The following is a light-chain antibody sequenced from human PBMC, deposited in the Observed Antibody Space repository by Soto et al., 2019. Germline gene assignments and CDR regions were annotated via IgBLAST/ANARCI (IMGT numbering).Light chain of an antibody. J-gene: IGKJ1*01. Sequence: EIVLTQSPGTLSLSPGERATLSCRASDYLSSNYLALYQQKPGQAPRLLIYRASSRATGVPDRFSGSGSGTDFTLTISRLEPEDFAVYFCQRYGSSPTWTFGQGTKVEI. CDR1: DYLSSNY. CDR2: RAS. V-gene: IGKV3-20*01. CDR3: QRYGSSPTWT.